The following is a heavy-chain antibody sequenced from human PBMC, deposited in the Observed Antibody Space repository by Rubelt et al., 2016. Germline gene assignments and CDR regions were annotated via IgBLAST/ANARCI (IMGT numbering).Heavy chain of an antibody. J-gene: IGHJ5*02. Sequence: QLQESGPGLVQPSETLSLTCTVSGDSISNSGYYWGWIRQPPGKGLEWIGNVYYTGTTYLSPSPKSRVTISVDASKNQFPLEVRSVTAADTAVYYCGKARNSIATRPYWFDPWGQGTLVTVSS. V-gene: IGHV4-39*06. D-gene: IGHD6-6*01. CDR3: GKARNSIATRPYWFDP. CDR2: VYYTGTT. CDR1: GDSISNSGYY.